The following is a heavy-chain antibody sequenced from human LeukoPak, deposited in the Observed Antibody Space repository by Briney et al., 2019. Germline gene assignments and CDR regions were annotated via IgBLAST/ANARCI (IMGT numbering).Heavy chain of an antibody. D-gene: IGHD3-22*01. V-gene: IGHV3-23*01. CDR3: ARHDYDSSGYYGYYGMDV. J-gene: IGHJ6*02. CDR1: GFTFSSYA. Sequence: GGSLRLSCEVSGFTFSSYAMSWVRQAPGKGLEWVSAISASGGTTYYADSVKGRLTISRDNSQNTLYLQMNSLRAEDTAVYYCARHDYDSSGYYGYYGMDVWGQGTTVTVSS. CDR2: ISASGGTT.